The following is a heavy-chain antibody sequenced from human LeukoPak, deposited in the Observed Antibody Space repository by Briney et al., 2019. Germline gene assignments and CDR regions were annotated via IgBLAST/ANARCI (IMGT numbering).Heavy chain of an antibody. V-gene: IGHV3-9*01. CDR2: INWNSDSI. CDR3: ARDKGGMVPFDY. D-gene: IGHD3-10*01. J-gene: IGHJ4*02. Sequence: GGSLRLSCAVSGFTFDDYAMHWVRQVPGKGLEWVSGINWNSDSIGYADSVKGRFTTSRDNAKNSLYLQMNSLRAEDTAVYFCARDKGGMVPFDYWGQGTLVTVSS. CDR1: GFTFDDYA.